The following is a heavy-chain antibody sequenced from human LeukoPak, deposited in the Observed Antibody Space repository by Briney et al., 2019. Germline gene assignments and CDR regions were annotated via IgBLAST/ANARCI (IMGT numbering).Heavy chain of an antibody. CDR3: ARDFLHGFKGGWFDP. D-gene: IGHD5-24*01. Sequence: SETLSLTCTVSGGSISSYYWSWIRQPAGKGLEWIGRIYTSGSTNYNPSLKSRVTMSVDTSKNQFSLKLSSVTAADTAVYYCARDFLHGFKGGWFDPWGQGTLVTVSS. CDR1: GGSISSYY. CDR2: IYTSGST. J-gene: IGHJ5*02. V-gene: IGHV4-4*07.